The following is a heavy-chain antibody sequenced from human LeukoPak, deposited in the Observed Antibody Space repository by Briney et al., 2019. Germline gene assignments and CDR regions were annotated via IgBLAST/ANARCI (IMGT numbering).Heavy chain of an antibody. D-gene: IGHD3-22*01. V-gene: IGHV1-18*01. CDR3: ARVVTMIVVDAFDI. CDR2: ISAYNGNT. CDR1: GYTFTSYG. J-gene: IGHJ3*02. Sequence: ASVKVSCKASGYTFTSYGISWVRQAPGQGLEWMGWISAYNGNTNYAQKLQGRVTMTTDTSTSTAYMELRSLRSDDTAVYHCARVVTMIVVDAFDIWGQGTMVTVSS.